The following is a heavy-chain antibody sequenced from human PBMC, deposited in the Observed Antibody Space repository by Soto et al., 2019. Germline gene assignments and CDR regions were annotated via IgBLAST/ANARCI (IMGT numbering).Heavy chain of an antibody. V-gene: IGHV3-30*01. J-gene: IGHJ4*02. CDR2: ISYDGSKK. CDR1: GFTFSSYA. D-gene: IGHD6-19*01. Sequence: PGGSLRLSCAASGFTFSSYAMHWVRQVPGKGLEWVTLISYDGSKKFYADSVKGRFTISRDQSKSMLYLQMNSLRDDDTAMYYCARDNAPVAGTSLPGYWGQGTLVT. CDR3: ARDNAPVAGTSLPGY.